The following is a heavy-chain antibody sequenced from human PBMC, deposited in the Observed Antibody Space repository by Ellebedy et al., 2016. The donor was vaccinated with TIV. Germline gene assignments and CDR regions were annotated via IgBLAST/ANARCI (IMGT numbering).Heavy chain of an antibody. V-gene: IGHV3-7*01. CDR3: ARWAN. Sequence: GESLKISXAASGFTFSAYWMSWVRQTPGKGLEWVANIKEDGSMKYYVDSVKGRLTISRDNAKNSLHLQMNSLRGEDTGVYYCARWANWGQGTLVTVSS. CDR1: GFTFSAYW. J-gene: IGHJ4*02. CDR2: IKEDGSMK. D-gene: IGHD1-26*01.